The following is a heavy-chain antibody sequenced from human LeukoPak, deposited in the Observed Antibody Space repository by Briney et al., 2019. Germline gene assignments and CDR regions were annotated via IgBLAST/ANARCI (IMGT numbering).Heavy chain of an antibody. CDR3: ARLGCNTMIVDV. CDR1: GFTFSDYY. CDR2: ISSSGSTK. D-gene: IGHD3-22*01. J-gene: IGHJ3*01. Sequence: PGGSLRLSCAASGFTFSDYYMFWIRQAPGKGLEWISYISSSGSTKYYADSVKGRFTISRDNAKNSLYVQMNSLRAEDTAVYYCARLGCNTMIVDVWGQGTMVTVSS. V-gene: IGHV3-11*01.